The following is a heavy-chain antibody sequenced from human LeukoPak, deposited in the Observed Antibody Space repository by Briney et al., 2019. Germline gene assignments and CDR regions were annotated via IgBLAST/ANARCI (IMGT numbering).Heavy chain of an antibody. V-gene: IGHV3-7*01. Sequence: GGSLTLSCAASAFIFREYWMSSVRQAPGKGLQLVTHIKEDGSEKYYLDSVKGRFTIARDDAKNSLYLQMHSLRDEDTALYYCVRAGWELDYWGQGTPVTVSS. J-gene: IGHJ4*02. CDR3: VRAGWELDY. D-gene: IGHD4-23*01. CDR1: AFIFREYW. CDR2: IKEDGSEK.